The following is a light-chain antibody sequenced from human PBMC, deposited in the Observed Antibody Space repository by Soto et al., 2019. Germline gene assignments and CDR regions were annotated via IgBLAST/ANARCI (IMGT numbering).Light chain of an antibody. CDR1: SSNLGGHT. CDR3: AAWDDSLNGVV. V-gene: IGLV1-44*01. Sequence: QSVLTQPPSATGIPGQRVIISCSGSSSNLGGHTLNWYQHLPGTAPKLLIYIDNQRPSGIPDRFSGSRSGTSASLAIIGLQSEDEAHYYCAAWDDSLNGVVFGGGTKLTVL. CDR2: IDN. J-gene: IGLJ3*02.